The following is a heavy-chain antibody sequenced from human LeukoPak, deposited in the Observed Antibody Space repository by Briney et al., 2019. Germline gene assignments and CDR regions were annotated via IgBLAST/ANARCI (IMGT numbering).Heavy chain of an antibody. D-gene: IGHD6-13*01. V-gene: IGHV4-30-2*01. CDR1: GCSISSGGYS. CDR2: IYHSGST. CDR3: ASSGSSRFRGWFVP. Sequence: PSQTLSLTCAASGCSISSGGYSWSCIRQPPGKGLEWIVYIYHSGSTYYNPSLKSRVTISVDRSKHQFSLKLSSVTAADTAVYYCASSGSSRFRGWFVPWGQGTLVTVSS. J-gene: IGHJ5*02.